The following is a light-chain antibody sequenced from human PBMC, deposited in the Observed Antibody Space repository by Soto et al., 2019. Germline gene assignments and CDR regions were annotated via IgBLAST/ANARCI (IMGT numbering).Light chain of an antibody. J-gene: IGKJ4*01. CDR1: QSVSSN. CDR3: QQYDNCPLT. CDR2: GAS. Sequence: EIVMTQSPATLSGSAGERATPSCRASQSVSSNLAWYQQKPGQAPRLLIFGASNWATGIPARFSGSGSGTDFTLTISSLQPEDFAVYYCQQYDNCPLTFGGGTKVDIK. V-gene: IGKV3D-15*01.